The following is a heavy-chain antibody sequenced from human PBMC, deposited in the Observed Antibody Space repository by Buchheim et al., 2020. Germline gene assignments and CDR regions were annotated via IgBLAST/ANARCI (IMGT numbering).Heavy chain of an antibody. CDR1: GFTFSIYG. J-gene: IGHJ4*02. CDR3: AKEGSGGYYHDY. Sequence: EVQMLESGGGLAQPGGSLRLSCAASGFTFSIYGMSWVRQAPGKGLEWVSAISASGGTTKSADSVKGRFTISRDNSKSTLYLQMNSLRVEDTAVYYCAKEGSGGYYHDYGGQGTL. V-gene: IGHV3-23*01. CDR2: ISASGGTT. D-gene: IGHD3-22*01.